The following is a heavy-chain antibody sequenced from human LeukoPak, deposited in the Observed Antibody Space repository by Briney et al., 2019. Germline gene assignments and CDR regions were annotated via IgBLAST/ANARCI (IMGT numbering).Heavy chain of an antibody. CDR3: ARGGFYSRDLDY. CDR2: INSDGSST. CDR1: GFTFSSYW. J-gene: IGHJ4*02. Sequence: QPGGSLRLSCAASGFTFSSYWMHWVRHAPGKGLVWVSRINSDGSSTSYADSVKGRFTISRDNAKNTLYLQMNSLRAEDTAVYYCARGGFYSRDLDYWGQGTLVTVSS. V-gene: IGHV3-74*01. D-gene: IGHD5-18*01.